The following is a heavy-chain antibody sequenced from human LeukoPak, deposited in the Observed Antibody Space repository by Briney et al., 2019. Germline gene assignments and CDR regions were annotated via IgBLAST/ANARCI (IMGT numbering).Heavy chain of an antibody. CDR3: AREGGENYYDSSGHFDY. CDR1: GGSISSYY. J-gene: IGHJ4*02. V-gene: IGHV4-59*01. CDR2: IYYNGST. D-gene: IGHD3-22*01. Sequence: SETLSLTCTVSGGSISSYYWSWIRQPPGKGLEWIGYIYYNGSTNYNPSLKSRVTISVDTSKNQFSLKLSSVTAADTAVYYCAREGGENYYDSSGHFDYWGQGTLVTVSS.